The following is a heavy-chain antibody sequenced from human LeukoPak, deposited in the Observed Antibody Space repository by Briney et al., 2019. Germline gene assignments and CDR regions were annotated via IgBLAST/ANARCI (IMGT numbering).Heavy chain of an antibody. CDR2: IIAYNGNT. CDR1: GYTFPSYG. D-gene: IGHD3-3*01. Sequence: ASVKVSCKASGYTFPSYGISWLRQAPGQGLEWMGWIIAYNGNTNYAQKLQGRVTMTTDTSTSTAYMELRSLRSDDTAVYYCARGLVDYDFWSGRRSGMDVWGQGTTVTVSS. V-gene: IGHV1-18*01. J-gene: IGHJ6*02. CDR3: ARGLVDYDFWSGRRSGMDV.